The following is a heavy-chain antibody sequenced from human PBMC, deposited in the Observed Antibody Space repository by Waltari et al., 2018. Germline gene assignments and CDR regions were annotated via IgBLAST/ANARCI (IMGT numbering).Heavy chain of an antibody. CDR2: ISGSGGST. Sequence: EVQLLESGGGLVQPGGSLRLSCAASGFTFSSYAMSWVRQAPGKGLEWVSAISGSGGSTYYADSVKGRFTISRDNSKNTLYLQMNSLRAEDTAVYYCAKPDYGYYVDKHIAFDIWGQGTMVTVSS. CDR1: GFTFSSYA. CDR3: AKPDYGYYVDKHIAFDI. V-gene: IGHV3-23*01. D-gene: IGHD4-17*01. J-gene: IGHJ3*02.